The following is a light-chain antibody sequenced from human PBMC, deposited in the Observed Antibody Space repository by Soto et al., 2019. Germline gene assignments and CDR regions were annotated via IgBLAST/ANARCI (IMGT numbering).Light chain of an antibody. CDR3: QQYKSYST. CDR1: QSLNSR. Sequence: DIQLTQSPSTLSASVGDRVTLTCRAAQSLNSRLAWYQHRPGKAPRLLIYDASTLESGVPSRFSGSGSGTEFTLTIINLQPDDLATYICQQYKSYSTFGRGTKVEIK. V-gene: IGKV1-5*01. CDR2: DAS. J-gene: IGKJ1*01.